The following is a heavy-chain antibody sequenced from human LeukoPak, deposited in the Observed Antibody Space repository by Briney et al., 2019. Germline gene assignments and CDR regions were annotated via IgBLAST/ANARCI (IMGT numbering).Heavy chain of an antibody. V-gene: IGHV3-7*01. Sequence: GGSLRLSCVGSGFTFSSHAMSWVRQAPGKGLEWVASIKHDGSEKYYVDSVRGRFTISRDNTMNSLYLQMSSLRAEDTAVYYCATDRGWRTSGYYLYYFEYWGQGTLVTYSS. CDR2: IKHDGSEK. J-gene: IGHJ4*02. CDR1: GFTFSSHA. CDR3: ATDRGWRTSGYYLYYFEY. D-gene: IGHD3-3*01.